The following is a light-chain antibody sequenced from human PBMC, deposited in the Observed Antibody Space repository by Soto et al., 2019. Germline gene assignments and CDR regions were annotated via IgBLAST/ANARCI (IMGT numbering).Light chain of an antibody. CDR3: QSYDISLSGAV. Sequence: QSVLTQPPSVSGAPGQRVAFSCTGNSSNIGAGYDVHWYHQLPGAAPRLIIYGNNNRPSGVPDRFSGSKSGTSASLAITGRQAEDEADYYCQSYDISLSGAVFGGGTKLTVL. J-gene: IGLJ7*01. CDR2: GNN. CDR1: SSNIGAGYD. V-gene: IGLV1-40*01.